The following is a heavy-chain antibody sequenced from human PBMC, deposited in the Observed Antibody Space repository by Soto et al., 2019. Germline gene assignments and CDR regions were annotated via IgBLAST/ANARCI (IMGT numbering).Heavy chain of an antibody. CDR1: GFSFSGKNY. Sequence: DVQLEESGGGLIQPGGSLRLSCAASGFSFSGKNYLTWVRQAPGKGLEWVSALYSSDGTYYADSVKGRFTVSRDNSKNTFYLQLHSLRPEDTALYFCATWLLWEHAFDIWGLGTMVTVSS. V-gene: IGHV3-53*01. CDR2: LYSSDGT. D-gene: IGHD2-2*01. CDR3: ATWLLWEHAFDI. J-gene: IGHJ3*02.